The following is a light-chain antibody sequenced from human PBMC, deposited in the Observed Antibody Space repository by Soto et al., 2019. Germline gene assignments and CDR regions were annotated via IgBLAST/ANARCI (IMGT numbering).Light chain of an antibody. CDR3: ETWDINTHVV. Sequence: QLVLTQSSSASASXXXSVXLXXTLSSGHSSYIIAWHQQQPGKAPRYLMNLEGSGSFNKGSGVPDRFSGSSSGADRYLTISNLQFEDEADYYCETWDINTHVVFGGGTKVTVL. V-gene: IGLV4-60*02. J-gene: IGLJ2*01. CDR1: SGHSSYI. CDR2: LEGSGSF.